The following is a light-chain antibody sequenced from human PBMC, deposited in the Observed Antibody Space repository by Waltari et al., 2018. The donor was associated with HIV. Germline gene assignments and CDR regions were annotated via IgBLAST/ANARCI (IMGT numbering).Light chain of an antibody. J-gene: IGKJ4*01. Sequence: ILMTQSPATLSVSQGERATLPCRAGQTVSTNLAWYQQKTGQAPRLLIFCASTRSTGVPARFSGSGSWTEFTLTISNLQSEDFAVYYCQQYHDWPPFTFGGGTKVEIK. CDR3: QQYHDWPPFT. V-gene: IGKV3-15*01. CDR1: QTVSTN. CDR2: CAS.